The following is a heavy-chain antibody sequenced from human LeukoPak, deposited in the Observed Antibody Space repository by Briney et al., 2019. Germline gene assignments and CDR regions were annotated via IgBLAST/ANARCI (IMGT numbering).Heavy chain of an antibody. D-gene: IGHD4-23*01. CDR1: GGSISSGGYS. CDR2: IYHSGST. CDR3: ARGRKDGGNPADY. J-gene: IGHJ4*02. V-gene: IGHV4-30-2*01. Sequence: SQTLSLTCAVSGGSISSGGYSWSWIRQPPGKGLEWIGYIYHSGSTYYNPSLKSRVTISVDRSKNQFSLKLSSVTAADTAVYYCARGRKDGGNPADYWGQGTLVTASS.